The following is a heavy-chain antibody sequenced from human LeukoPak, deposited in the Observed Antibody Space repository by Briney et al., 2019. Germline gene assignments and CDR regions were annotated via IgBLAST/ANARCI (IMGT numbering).Heavy chain of an antibody. CDR2: IYYSGST. D-gene: IGHD2-2*01. V-gene: IGHV4-39*01. Sequence: SETLSLTCTVSGGSISSSSYYWGWIRQPPGKGLEWIGSIYYSGSTYYNPSLKSRVTISVDTSKNQFSLKLSSVTAADTAVYYCASESGEDVLPAAHPDYWGQGTLVTVSS. CDR1: GGSISSSSYY. CDR3: ASESGEDVLPAAHPDY. J-gene: IGHJ4*02.